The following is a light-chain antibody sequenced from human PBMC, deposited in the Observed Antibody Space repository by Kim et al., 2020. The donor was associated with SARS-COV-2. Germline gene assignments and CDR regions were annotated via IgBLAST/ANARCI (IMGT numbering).Light chain of an antibody. CDR2: LNSDGSH. V-gene: IGLV4-69*01. CDR1: NGHHSFT. J-gene: IGLJ2*01. CDR3: QTLGTGSVV. Sequence: ASLNPPTPLRNGHHSFTIPWHPPRPEKGHRYFLKLNSDGSHSKGEGTPDRFSGSGSGDARYLTISGLQSEDEADYYCQTLGTGSVVFGGGTQLTVL.